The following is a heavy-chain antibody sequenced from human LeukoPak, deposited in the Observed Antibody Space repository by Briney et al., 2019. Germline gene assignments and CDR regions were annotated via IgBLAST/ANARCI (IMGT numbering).Heavy chain of an antibody. CDR1: GGSISNSYYY. D-gene: IGHD3-3*01. V-gene: IGHV4-39*07. J-gene: IGHJ4*02. CDR3: AVFGVVDY. CDR2: IYYSGTT. Sequence: PSETLSLTCTVSGGSISNSYYYWGWTRQPPGEALEWIGSIYYSGTTYYKPSLKSRVTISVDTSKNQFSLRLSSVTAADTAVYYCAVFGVVDYWGQGTLVTVSS.